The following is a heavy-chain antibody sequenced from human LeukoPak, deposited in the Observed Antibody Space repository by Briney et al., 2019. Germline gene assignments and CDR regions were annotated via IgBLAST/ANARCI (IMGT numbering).Heavy chain of an antibody. D-gene: IGHD3-22*01. CDR3: ARGGYYDSSASGY. J-gene: IGHJ4*02. Sequence: KSSETLSLTCTVSGYSISSGYHWGWIRQPPGKGLEWIGSIYHTGKTYYNPSLKSRVTISIDTSKNQFSLKLSSVTAADTAVYYCARGGYYDSSASGYWGQGTLVTVSS. CDR2: IYHTGKT. V-gene: IGHV4-38-2*02. CDR1: GYSISSGYH.